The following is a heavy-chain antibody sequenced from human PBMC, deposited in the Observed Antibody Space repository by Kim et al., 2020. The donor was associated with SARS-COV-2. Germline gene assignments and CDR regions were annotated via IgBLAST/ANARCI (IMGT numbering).Heavy chain of an antibody. Sequence: YAQGFTGRFVFSLDTSVSTAYLQISSLKAEDTAVYYCARGDIAAAFLGDIWGQGTMVTVSS. V-gene: IGHV7-4-1*02. CDR3: ARGDIAAAFLGDI. J-gene: IGHJ3*02. D-gene: IGHD6-13*01.